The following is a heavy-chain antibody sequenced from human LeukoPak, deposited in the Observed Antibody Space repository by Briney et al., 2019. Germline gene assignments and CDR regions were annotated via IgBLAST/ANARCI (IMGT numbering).Heavy chain of an antibody. Sequence: PGGSLRLSCAASGFTFSSYAMSWVRQAPGKGLEGVSAISGSGGSTYYAGSVKGRFTISRDNSKNTLYLQMNSLRAEDTAVYYCAKDGNRSWIQLWYRTDYFDYWGQRTLVTVSS. CDR1: GFTFSSYA. D-gene: IGHD5-18*01. CDR2: ISGSGGST. V-gene: IGHV3-23*01. CDR3: AKDGNRSWIQLWYRTDYFDY. J-gene: IGHJ4*02.